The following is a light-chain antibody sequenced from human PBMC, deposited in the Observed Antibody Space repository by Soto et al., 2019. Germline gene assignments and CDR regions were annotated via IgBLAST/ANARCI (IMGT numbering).Light chain of an antibody. CDR1: SSNIGNNY. CDR2: DNN. CDR3: GTWDSSLSSYV. Sequence: QSVLTQPPSVSAAPGQKVTISCSGSSSNIGNNYVSWYQQLPGTAPKLLIYDNNKRPSGIPDRFSGSKSGTSATLGITGLQTGDEADYYCGTWDSSLSSYVVGTGTKVTVL. V-gene: IGLV1-51*01. J-gene: IGLJ1*01.